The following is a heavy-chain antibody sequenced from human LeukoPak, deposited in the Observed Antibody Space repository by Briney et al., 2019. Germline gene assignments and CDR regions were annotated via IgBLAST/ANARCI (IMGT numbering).Heavy chain of an antibody. CDR1: GFTFSSYS. Sequence: GGSLRLSCAASGFTFSSYSMNWVRQAPGKGLEWVSYISSSSCTIYYADSVKGRFTISRDNAKNSLYLQMNSLRAEDTAVYYCARDGSYYGSGNHDYWGQGTLVTVSS. CDR2: ISSSSCTI. J-gene: IGHJ4*02. CDR3: ARDGSYYGSGNHDY. D-gene: IGHD3-10*01. V-gene: IGHV3-48*01.